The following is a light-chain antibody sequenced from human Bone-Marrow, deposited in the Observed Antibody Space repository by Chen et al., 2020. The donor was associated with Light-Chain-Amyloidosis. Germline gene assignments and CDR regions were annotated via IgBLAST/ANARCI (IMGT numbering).Light chain of an antibody. Sequence: QLALTHPPSGSGFPGQSTTTPCPGTSSDVGGDNHVSWYQQHPDKAPKLMIYEVTNRPSWVPDRFSGSKSDNTASLTISGLQTEDEADYFCSSYTITNTLVFGSGTRVTVL. V-gene: IGLV2-14*01. CDR3: SSYTITNTLV. J-gene: IGLJ1*01. CDR2: EVT. CDR1: SSDVGGDNH.